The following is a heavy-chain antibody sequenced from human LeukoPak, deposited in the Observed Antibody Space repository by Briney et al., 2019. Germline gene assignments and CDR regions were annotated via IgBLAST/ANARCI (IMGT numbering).Heavy chain of an antibody. J-gene: IGHJ4*02. V-gene: IGHV1-69*06. Sequence: ASVKVSCKASGGTFSSYAISWVRQAPGQGLEWMGGIIPIFDTANYAQKFQGRVTITADKSTSTAYMELSSLRSEDTAVYYCTTGAPTVTAYEFDYWGQGTLVTVSS. D-gene: IGHD4-11*01. CDR1: GGTFSSYA. CDR2: IIPIFDTA. CDR3: TTGAPTVTAYEFDY.